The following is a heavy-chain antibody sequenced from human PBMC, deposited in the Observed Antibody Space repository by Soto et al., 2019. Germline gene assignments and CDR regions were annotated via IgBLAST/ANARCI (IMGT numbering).Heavy chain of an antibody. D-gene: IGHD5-18*01. Sequence: GGSLRLSCAASGFTFSSYSMNWVRQAPGKGLEWVSSISSSSSYIYYADSVKGRFTISRDNAKNSLYLQMNSLRAEDTAVYYCARDMDTAMVTPPFDYWGQGTLVTVS. CDR1: GFTFSSYS. CDR2: ISSSSSYI. V-gene: IGHV3-21*01. CDR3: ARDMDTAMVTPPFDY. J-gene: IGHJ4*02.